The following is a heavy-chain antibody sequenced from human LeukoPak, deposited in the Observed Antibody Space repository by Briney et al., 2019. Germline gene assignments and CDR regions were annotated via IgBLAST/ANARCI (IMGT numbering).Heavy chain of an antibody. D-gene: IGHD2-15*01. CDR1: GFTFSSYA. Sequence: GGSLRLSSAASGFTFSSYAMSWVRQAPGKGLEWVSAISGSGGSTYYADSVKGRFTISRDNSKNTLYLQMNSLRAEDTAVYYCAKDSCSGGSCYSELDYWGQGTLVTVSS. V-gene: IGHV3-23*01. CDR2: ISGSGGST. J-gene: IGHJ4*02. CDR3: AKDSCSGGSCYSELDY.